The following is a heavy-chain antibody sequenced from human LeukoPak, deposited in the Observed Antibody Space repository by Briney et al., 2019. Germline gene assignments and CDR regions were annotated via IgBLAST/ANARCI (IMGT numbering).Heavy chain of an antibody. CDR3: APLGYCSGGSCSLDY. J-gene: IGHJ4*02. CDR1: GFTFSSYG. CDR2: ISSGSGTI. V-gene: IGHV3-48*02. D-gene: IGHD2-15*01. Sequence: QPGGSLRLSCAASGFTFSSYGMDWVRQAPGKGLEWVSYISSGSGTIYYADSVKGRFTISRDNAKKSQYLQMNSLRDEDTAVYYCAPLGYCSGGSCSLDYWGQGTLVTVSS.